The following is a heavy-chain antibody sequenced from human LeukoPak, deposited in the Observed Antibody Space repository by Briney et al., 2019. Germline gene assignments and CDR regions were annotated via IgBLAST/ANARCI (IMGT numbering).Heavy chain of an antibody. CDR1: GASIDTYH. D-gene: IGHD7-27*01. CDR3: ASGADAFETSGDYFDY. Sequence: PSETLSLTCTVSGASIDTYHWNWIRQPAGKGLEWIGHIYSSGSTNYNPSLKGRVTMSVETSTNQVSLKVTSVTAADTAVYYCASGADAFETSGDYFDYWGQGTLVTVSS. CDR2: IYSSGST. V-gene: IGHV4-4*07. J-gene: IGHJ4*02.